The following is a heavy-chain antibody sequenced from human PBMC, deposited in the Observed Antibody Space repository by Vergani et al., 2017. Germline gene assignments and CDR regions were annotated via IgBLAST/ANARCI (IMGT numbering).Heavy chain of an antibody. V-gene: IGHV4-59*01. D-gene: IGHD4-17*01. J-gene: IGHJ4*02. CDR3: ARGLSSTAPIDY. CDR2: IYYSGST. Sequence: QVQLQESGPGLVKPSETLSLTCTVSGGSISSYYWSWIRQPPGKGLEWIGYIYYSGSTNYNPSLKSRVTISVDTSKNQFSLKLSSVTAADTAVYYFARGLSSTAPIDYWGQGTLVTVSS. CDR1: GGSISSYY.